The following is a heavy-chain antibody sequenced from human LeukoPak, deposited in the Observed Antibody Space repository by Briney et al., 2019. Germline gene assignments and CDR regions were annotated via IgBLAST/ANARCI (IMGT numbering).Heavy chain of an antibody. CDR2: IRNDGSNE. D-gene: IGHD2-2*03. CDR1: GFTFSNYD. V-gene: IGHV3-30*02. Sequence: PGGSLRLSCAASGFTFSNYDMRWVRQAPGKGLEWVAFIRNDGSNEYYADSVKGRFTVSRDNSQNTQYLQMNSLRPEDTALYYCATGSCSATSCSRYLDYWGQGTLVTVSP. J-gene: IGHJ4*02. CDR3: ATGSCSATSCSRYLDY.